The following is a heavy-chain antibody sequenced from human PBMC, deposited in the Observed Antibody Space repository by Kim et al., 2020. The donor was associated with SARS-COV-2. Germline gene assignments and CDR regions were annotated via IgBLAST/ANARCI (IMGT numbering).Heavy chain of an antibody. V-gene: IGHV1-3*01. CDR1: GYTFTSYA. J-gene: IGHJ4*02. Sequence: ASVQVSCKASGYTFTSYAMHWVRQAPGQRLEWMGWINAGNGNTKYSQKFQGRVTITRDTSASTAYMELSSLRSEDTAVYYCARDPSAVATIKGFDYWGQGTLVTVSS. CDR2: INAGNGNT. D-gene: IGHD5-12*01. CDR3: ARDPSAVATIKGFDY.